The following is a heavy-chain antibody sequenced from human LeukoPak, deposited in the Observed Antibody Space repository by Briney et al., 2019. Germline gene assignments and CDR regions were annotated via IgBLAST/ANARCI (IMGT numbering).Heavy chain of an antibody. CDR1: GFTFSHTG. Sequence: GGSLRLSCAASGFTFSHTGIHWVRQAPGKGLEWVALIYYDGSNQFYADSVKGRFIISRDNSKNMVFLHLNSLRDEDTAVYFCAKDYGTTGYYRGGFFDYWGQGALVTVSS. J-gene: IGHJ4*02. D-gene: IGHD2-15*01. CDR3: AKDYGTTGYYRGGFFDY. V-gene: IGHV3-33*06. CDR2: IYYDGSNQ.